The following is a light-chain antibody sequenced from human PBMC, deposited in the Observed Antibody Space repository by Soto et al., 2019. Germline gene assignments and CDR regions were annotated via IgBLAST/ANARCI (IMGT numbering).Light chain of an antibody. CDR2: DAS. J-gene: IGKJ2*01. CDR1: QDISNY. Sequence: DIQMTQSPSSLSASVGDRVTITCQASQDISNYLNWYQQKPGKAPKLLIYDASNLETGVPSRFSGSGSGTDFTCTISSLQPEDIATYYCQQYDNLPPYTFGQGTKLEIK. V-gene: IGKV1-33*01. CDR3: QQYDNLPPYT.